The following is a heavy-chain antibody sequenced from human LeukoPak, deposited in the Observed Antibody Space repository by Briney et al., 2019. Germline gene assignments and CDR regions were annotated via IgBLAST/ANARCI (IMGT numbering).Heavy chain of an antibody. CDR1: GGSFSGYY. CDR3: ARETYYDFWSGYPGFDP. D-gene: IGHD3-3*01. J-gene: IGHJ5*02. CDR2: INHSGST. Sequence: PSETLSLTCAVYGGSFSGYYWSWIRQPPGKGLEWIGEINHSGSTNYNPSLKSRVTISVDTSKNQFSLKLSSVTAADTAVYYCARETYYDFWSGYPGFDPWGQGTLVTVSS. V-gene: IGHV4-34*01.